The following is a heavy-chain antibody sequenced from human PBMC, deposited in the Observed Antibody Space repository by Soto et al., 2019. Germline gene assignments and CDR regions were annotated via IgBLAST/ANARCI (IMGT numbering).Heavy chain of an antibody. CDR1: CASISGFY. J-gene: IGHJ5*02. CDR3: VRDGTKTLRDWFDP. D-gene: IGHD1-1*01. CDR2: IYATGTT. V-gene: IGHV4-4*07. Sequence: SETLSLTCTVSCASISGFYWSWIRKSAGKGLEWIGRIYATGTTDYNPSLKSRVTMSVDTSKKQFSLKLRSVTAADTAVYYCVRDGTKTLRDWFDPWGQGISVTVSS.